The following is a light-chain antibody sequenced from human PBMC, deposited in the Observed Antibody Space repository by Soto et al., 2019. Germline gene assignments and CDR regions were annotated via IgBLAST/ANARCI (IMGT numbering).Light chain of an antibody. Sequence: DIQMTQSPSSLSASVGDRVTITCRASQSISSYLNWYQQKPGKAPKLLIYATSSLHSAIQSRFSGSGSGTDFTLTNSSLQTEDFATYYCQQSYSSPLSFGGGNMVEIK. J-gene: IGKJ4*01. CDR3: QQSYSSPLS. CDR2: ATS. V-gene: IGKV1-39*01. CDR1: QSISSY.